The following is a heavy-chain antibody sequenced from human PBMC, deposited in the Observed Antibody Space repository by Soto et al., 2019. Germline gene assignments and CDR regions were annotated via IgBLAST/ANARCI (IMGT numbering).Heavy chain of an antibody. CDR3: ARDGREEYCSSTSCYTRRYGMDV. CDR1: GFTFSSYG. CDR2: IWYDGSNK. D-gene: IGHD2-2*02. V-gene: IGHV3-33*01. J-gene: IGHJ6*02. Sequence: GGSLRLSCAASGFTFSSYGTHWVRQAPGKGLEWVAVIWYDGSNKYYADSVKGRFTISRDNSKNTLYLQMNSLRAEDTAVYYCARDGREEYCSSTSCYTRRYGMDVWGQGTTVTVSS.